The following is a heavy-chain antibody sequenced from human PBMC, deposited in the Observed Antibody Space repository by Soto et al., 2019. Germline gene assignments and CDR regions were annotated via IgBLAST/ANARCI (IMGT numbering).Heavy chain of an antibody. Sequence: QVQLVQSGAEVKMPGSSVKVSCKTSGGIFITSGLSWVRQAPGQGLEWMGGIIPLLGTTNHAQKFQGRVTITEDKSTSTDNLELSDMTFEDTATYCCARETAHRSASGRPLRPENFDFWGQGSLVTVSS. V-gene: IGHV1-69*06. CDR1: GGIFITSG. CDR2: IIPLLGTT. CDR3: ARETAHRSASGRPLRPENFDF. J-gene: IGHJ4*02. D-gene: IGHD3-10*01.